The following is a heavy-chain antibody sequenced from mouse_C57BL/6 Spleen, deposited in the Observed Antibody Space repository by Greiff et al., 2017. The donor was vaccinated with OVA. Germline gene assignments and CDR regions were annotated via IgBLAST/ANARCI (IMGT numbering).Heavy chain of an antibody. V-gene: IGHV1-26*01. CDR3: ARWRGRDYLYYAMDY. CDR1: GYTFTDYY. J-gene: IGHJ4*01. D-gene: IGHD5-5*01. Sequence: EVQLQQSGPELVKPGASVKISCKASGYTFTDYYMNWVKQSHGKSLEWIGDINPNNGGTSYNQKFKGKATLTVDKSSSTAYMELRSLTSEDSAVYYCARWRGRDYLYYAMDYWGQGTSVTVSS. CDR2: INPNNGGT.